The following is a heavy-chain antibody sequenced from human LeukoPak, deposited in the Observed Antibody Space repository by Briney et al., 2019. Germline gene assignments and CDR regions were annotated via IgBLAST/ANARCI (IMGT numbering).Heavy chain of an antibody. D-gene: IGHD1-26*01. V-gene: IGHV4-59*01. CDR2: IYYSGST. CDR1: GGSISSYY. CDR3: ARLVKSYYYYYMDV. J-gene: IGHJ6*03. Sequence: SETLSLTCTVSGGSISSYYWSWIRQPPGKGLEWIGYIYYSGSTNYNPSLKSRVTISVDTSKNQFSLKLSSVTAADTAVYYCARLVKSYYYYYMDVWGKGTTVTISS.